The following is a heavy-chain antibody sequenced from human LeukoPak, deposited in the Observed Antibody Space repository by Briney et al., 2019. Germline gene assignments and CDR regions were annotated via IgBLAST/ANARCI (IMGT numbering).Heavy chain of an antibody. CDR1: GFTLSTYS. V-gene: IGHV3-48*04. CDR2: ISSSGIII. Sequence: GGSLRLSCAASGFTLSTYSMSWVRQAPGKGLEWISYISSSGIIIYYVDSVKGRFTISRDNAKNSLYLQMNSLRAEDTAVYYCARDVMYSSSWYVGIYYYYYMDVWGKGTTVTISS. D-gene: IGHD6-13*01. CDR3: ARDVMYSSSWYVGIYYYYYMDV. J-gene: IGHJ6*03.